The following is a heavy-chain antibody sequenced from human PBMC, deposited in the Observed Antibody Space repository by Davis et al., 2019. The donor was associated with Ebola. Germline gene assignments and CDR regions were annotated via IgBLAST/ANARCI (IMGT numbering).Heavy chain of an antibody. CDR1: GYIFTDNY. V-gene: IGHV1-2*02. Sequence: ASVKVSCKASGYIFTDNYMHWVRQAPGQGLEWMGWINPNSGGTNYAQKFQGRVTMTGDTSISTAYMELSRLRSDDTAVYYCARPGHSGYYYVLNYWGQGTPVTVSS. CDR2: INPNSGGT. CDR3: ARPGHSGYYYVLNY. D-gene: IGHD3-22*01. J-gene: IGHJ4*02.